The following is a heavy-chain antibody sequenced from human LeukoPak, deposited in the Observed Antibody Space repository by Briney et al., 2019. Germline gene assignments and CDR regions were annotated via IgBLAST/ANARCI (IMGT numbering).Heavy chain of an antibody. Sequence: PGGSLRLSCAASGLTFSSYGMHWVRQAPGKGLEWVAFIRYDGSNKYYADSVKGRFTISRDNSKNTLYLQMNSLRAEDTAVYYCADDYYTSGAFDIWGQGTMVTVSS. CDR3: ADDYYTSGAFDI. CDR1: GLTFSSYG. D-gene: IGHD3-22*01. CDR2: IRYDGSNK. V-gene: IGHV3-30*02. J-gene: IGHJ3*02.